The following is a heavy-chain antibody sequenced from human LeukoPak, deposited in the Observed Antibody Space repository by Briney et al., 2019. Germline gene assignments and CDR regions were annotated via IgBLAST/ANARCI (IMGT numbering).Heavy chain of an antibody. CDR3: ARGLGLAVAGIDY. V-gene: IGHV4-34*01. CDR1: GGSFSGYY. D-gene: IGHD6-19*01. CDR2: INHSGST. J-gene: IGHJ4*02. Sequence: MSSETLSLTCTVYGGSFSGYYWSWIRQPPGKGLEWIGEINHSGSTNYNPSLKSRVTISVDTSKNQFSLKLSSVTAADTAVYYCARGLGLAVAGIDYWGQGTLVTVSS.